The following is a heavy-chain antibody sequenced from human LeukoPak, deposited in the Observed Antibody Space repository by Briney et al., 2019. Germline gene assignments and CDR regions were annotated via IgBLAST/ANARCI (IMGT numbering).Heavy chain of an antibody. Sequence: SETLSLTCAVYGGSFSGYYWSWIRQPPGKGLEWIGEINHSGSTNYNPSLKSRVTISGDTSKNQFSLKLSSVTAADTAVYYCARDPRRYCSGGSCYFDYWGQGTLVTVSS. D-gene: IGHD2-15*01. V-gene: IGHV4-34*01. J-gene: IGHJ4*02. CDR3: ARDPRRYCSGGSCYFDY. CDR2: INHSGST. CDR1: GGSFSGYY.